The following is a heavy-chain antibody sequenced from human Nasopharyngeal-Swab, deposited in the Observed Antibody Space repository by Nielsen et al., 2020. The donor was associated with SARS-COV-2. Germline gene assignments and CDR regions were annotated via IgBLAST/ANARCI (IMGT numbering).Heavy chain of an antibody. J-gene: IGHJ6*02. CDR1: GFTFSSYA. CDR2: ISSNGGST. CDR3: ARMGTYYYDLLYGMDV. V-gene: IGHV3-64*04. Sequence: GESLKISCSASGFTFSSYAMHWVRQAPGKGLEYVSAISSNGGSTYYADSVKGRFTISRDNSKNTLYLQMNSLRAEDTAVYYCARMGTYYYDLLYGMDVWGQGTTVTVSS. D-gene: IGHD3-22*01.